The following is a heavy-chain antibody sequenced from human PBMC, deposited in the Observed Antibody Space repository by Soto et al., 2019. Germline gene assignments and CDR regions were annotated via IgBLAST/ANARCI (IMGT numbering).Heavy chain of an antibody. Sequence: SETLSLTCTVSGGSISSGDYYWSWIRQPPGKDLEWIGYIYHSGSTYYNPSLKSRVTISVDRSKNQFSLKLSSVTAADTAVYYCARSGKVVPAPPTQNYYYYYGMDVWGQGTTVTVSS. V-gene: IGHV4-30-2*01. CDR1: GGSISSGDYY. CDR3: ARSGKVVPAPPTQNYYYYYGMDV. CDR2: IYHSGST. D-gene: IGHD2-2*01. J-gene: IGHJ6*02.